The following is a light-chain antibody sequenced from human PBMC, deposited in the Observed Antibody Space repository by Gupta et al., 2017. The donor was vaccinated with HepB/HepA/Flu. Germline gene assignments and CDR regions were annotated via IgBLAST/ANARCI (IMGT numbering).Light chain of an antibody. Sequence: QSVLPQPPSASGTPGQRVSISCSGSGSNIGSNTVNWYRQLPGTAPKLLIYNNNQRPSGVPDRFSGSKSGTSASLAISGLQSEDEADYYCAAWDDSLIFYVFGTGTKVTVL. CDR2: NNN. CDR1: GSNIGSNT. J-gene: IGLJ1*01. CDR3: AAWDDSLIFYV. V-gene: IGLV1-44*01.